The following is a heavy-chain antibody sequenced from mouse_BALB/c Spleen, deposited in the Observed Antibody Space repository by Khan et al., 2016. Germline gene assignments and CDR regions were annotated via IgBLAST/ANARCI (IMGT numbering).Heavy chain of an antibody. CDR3: ATTYYAMDY. CDR1: GYSITSDYA. J-gene: IGHJ4*01. V-gene: IGHV3-2*02. Sequence: EVQRVESGPGLVKPSQSLSLTCTVTGYSITSDYAWNWIRQFPGNKLEWMGYISYSGSTSYNPSLKSRISITRDTSKNQFFLQLNSVTTEDTATYYCATTYYAMDYWGQGTSVTVSS. CDR2: ISYSGST.